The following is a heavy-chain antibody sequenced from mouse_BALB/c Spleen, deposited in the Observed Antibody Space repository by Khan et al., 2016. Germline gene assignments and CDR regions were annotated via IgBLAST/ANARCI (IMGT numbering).Heavy chain of an antibody. CDR3: ARGTAGG. D-gene: IGHD3-3*01. J-gene: IGHJ3*01. V-gene: IGHV3-2*02. CDR1: GYSITSDYA. CDR2: ISYSGST. Sequence: EVQLQESGPGLVKPSQSLSLTCTVTGYSITSDYAWNWIRQFPGNKLEWMGYISYSGSTSYNPSLKSRISITRDTSKNQFFLQVNSVTTEDTATSYCARGTAGGWGQGTLVTVSA.